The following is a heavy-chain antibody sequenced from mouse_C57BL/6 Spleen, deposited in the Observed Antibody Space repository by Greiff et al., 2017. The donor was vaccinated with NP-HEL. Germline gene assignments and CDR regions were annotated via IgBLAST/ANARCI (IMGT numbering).Heavy chain of an antibody. J-gene: IGHJ4*01. CDR1: GYAFSSSW. D-gene: IGHD1-1*01. CDR2: IYPGDGDT. Sequence: VQLVESGPELVKPGASVKISCKASGYAFSSSWMNWVKQRPGKGLEWIGRIYPGDGDTNYNGKFKGKATLTADQSSSTAYMQLSSLTSEDSAVYFCARSSSSYDYYAMDYWGQGTSVTVSS. V-gene: IGHV1-82*01. CDR3: ARSSSSYDYYAMDY.